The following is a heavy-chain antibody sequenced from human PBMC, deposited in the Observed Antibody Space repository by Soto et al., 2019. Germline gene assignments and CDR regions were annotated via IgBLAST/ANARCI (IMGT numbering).Heavy chain of an antibody. CDR1: GFTFSSYS. CDR2: ISSSSSTI. Sequence: GGSLRLSCAASGFTFSSYSMNWVRQAPGKGLEWVSYISSSSSTIYYADSVKGRFTISRDNAKNSLYLQMNSLRAEDTAVYYCARATLRSQRKYFDYWGQGTLVTVSS. J-gene: IGHJ4*02. V-gene: IGHV3-48*01. CDR3: ARATLRSQRKYFDY. D-gene: IGHD2-15*01.